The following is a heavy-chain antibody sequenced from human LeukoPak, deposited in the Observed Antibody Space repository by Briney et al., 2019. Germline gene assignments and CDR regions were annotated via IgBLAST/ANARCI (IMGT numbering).Heavy chain of an antibody. V-gene: IGHV4-59*08. J-gene: IGHJ4*02. D-gene: IGHD1-26*01. CDR1: GGSISNYY. Sequence: SETLSLTCTVSGGSISNYYWSWIRQPPGKGLKWIGYIYDSGSGSTNYNPSLKSRVTISVDTSENQFSLKLSSVTAADTAVYYCARGPIEGATNFVDYWGQGTLVTVSS. CDR2: IYDSGSGST. CDR3: ARGPIEGATNFVDY.